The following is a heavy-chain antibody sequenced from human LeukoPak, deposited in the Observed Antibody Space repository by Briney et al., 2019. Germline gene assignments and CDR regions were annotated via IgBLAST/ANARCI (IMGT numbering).Heavy chain of an antibody. V-gene: IGHV4-39*01. Sequence: ASETLSLTCTASGGSISSSSYYWGWIRQPPGKGLEWIGSIYYSGSTYYNPSLKSRVTISVDTSKNQFSLKLSSVTAADTAVYYCARSIVGATYHWGQGTLVTVSS. CDR1: GGSISSSSYY. CDR2: IYYSGST. CDR3: ARSIVGATYH. D-gene: IGHD1-26*01. J-gene: IGHJ4*02.